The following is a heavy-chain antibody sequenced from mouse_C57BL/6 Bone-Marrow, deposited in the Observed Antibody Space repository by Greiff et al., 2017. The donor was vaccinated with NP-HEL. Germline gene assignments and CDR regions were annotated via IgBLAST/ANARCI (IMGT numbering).Heavy chain of an antibody. CDR2: IDPSDSYT. V-gene: IGHV1-59*01. Sequence: VQLQQSGAELVRPGTSVKLSCKASGYTFTSYWMHWVKQRPGQGLEWIGVIDPSDSYTNYNQKFKGKATLTVDTSSSTAYMQLSSLTSEDSAVYYCAISSYWYFDVWGTGTTVTVSS. D-gene: IGHD1-1*01. J-gene: IGHJ1*03. CDR1: GYTFTSYW. CDR3: AISSYWYFDV.